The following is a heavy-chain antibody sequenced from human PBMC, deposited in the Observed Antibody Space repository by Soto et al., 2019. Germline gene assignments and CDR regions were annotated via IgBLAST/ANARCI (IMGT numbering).Heavy chain of an antibody. V-gene: IGHV4-39*01. Sequence: QLQLQESVPGLVKPSETLSLTCTVSGGSISSSRYYWGWIRQPPGKGLEWLGSIYYSGSTYYNPSLKSRVTMSVDTSKNQCSLKLSSVTAADTGVYYCARHNWQQLVQNQIFDYWGQGTLVTVSS. CDR1: GGSISSSRYY. CDR3: ARHNWQQLVQNQIFDY. D-gene: IGHD6-13*01. CDR2: IYYSGST. J-gene: IGHJ4*02.